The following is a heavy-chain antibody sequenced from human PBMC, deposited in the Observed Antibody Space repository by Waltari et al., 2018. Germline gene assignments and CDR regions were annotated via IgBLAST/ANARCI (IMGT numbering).Heavy chain of an antibody. J-gene: IGHJ6*02. CDR1: GGTFSSYA. CDR2: ISPIFGTA. Sequence: QVQLVQSGAEVKKPGSSVKVSCKASGGTFSSYAISWVRQAPGQGLEWMGGISPIFGTANYAQKFQGRVTITADESTSTADMELSSLRSEDTAVYYCARDRTGWYGMDVWGQGTTVTVSS. D-gene: IGHD3-9*01. CDR3: ARDRTGWYGMDV. V-gene: IGHV1-69*12.